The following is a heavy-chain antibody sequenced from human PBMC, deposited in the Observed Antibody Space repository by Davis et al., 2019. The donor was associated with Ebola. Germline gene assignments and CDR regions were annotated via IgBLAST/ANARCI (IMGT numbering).Heavy chain of an antibody. CDR3: ARGSYCSSTSCYWGDYYYYGMDV. Sequence: AASVKVSCKASGGTFSSYAISWVRQAPGQGLEWMGRIIPILGIANYAQKLQGRVTMTTDTSTSTAYMELRSLRSDDTAVYYCARGSYCSSTSCYWGDYYYYGMDVWGQGTTVTVSS. J-gene: IGHJ6*02. D-gene: IGHD2-2*01. CDR1: GGTFSSYA. CDR2: IIPILGIA. V-gene: IGHV1-69*04.